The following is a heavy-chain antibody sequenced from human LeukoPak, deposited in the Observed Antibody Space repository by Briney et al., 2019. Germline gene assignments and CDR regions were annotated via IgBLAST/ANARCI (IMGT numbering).Heavy chain of an antibody. D-gene: IGHD7-27*01. V-gene: IGHV3-30-3*01. Sequence: GGSLRLSCAVSGFTLSTSAMSWVRQAPGKGLEWVAVISYDGSNKYYADSVKGRFTISRDNSKNTLYLQMNSLRAEDTAVYYCAKDMLGRGSAAFDIWGQGTMVTVSS. J-gene: IGHJ3*02. CDR1: GFTLSTSA. CDR2: ISYDGSNK. CDR3: AKDMLGRGSAAFDI.